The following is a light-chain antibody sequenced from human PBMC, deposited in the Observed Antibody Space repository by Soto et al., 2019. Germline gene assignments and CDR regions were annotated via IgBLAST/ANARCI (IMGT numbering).Light chain of an antibody. J-gene: IGLJ1*01. Sequence: QSVLTQPPSASGSPGQSVTISCTGTSSDVGGYNFVSWYQQHPGKAPKLMISDVNERPSGVPDRFSGSKSGNTASLTVSGLQAEDAADYYCCSYAGSNNDVFGTGTKLTVL. CDR1: SSDVGGYNF. V-gene: IGLV2-8*01. CDR3: CSYAGSNNDV. CDR2: DVN.